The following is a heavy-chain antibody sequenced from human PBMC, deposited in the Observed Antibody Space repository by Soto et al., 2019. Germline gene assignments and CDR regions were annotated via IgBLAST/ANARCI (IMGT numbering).Heavy chain of an antibody. D-gene: IGHD5-12*01. Sequence: QVQLVQSGAEVKKPGSSVKVSCEASGGTFSSYAISWVRQAPGQGLEWMGGIFPIFSTANYAQNFQGRVTITADESTSTAYMELSSVKTEDTSVYYCARLGGYDTIDYWGQGTLVTVSS. CDR2: IFPIFSTA. CDR1: GGTFSSYA. CDR3: ARLGGYDTIDY. J-gene: IGHJ4*02. V-gene: IGHV1-69*01.